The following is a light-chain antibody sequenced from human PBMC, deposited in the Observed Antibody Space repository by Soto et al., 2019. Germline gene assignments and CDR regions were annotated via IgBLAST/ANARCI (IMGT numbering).Light chain of an antibody. CDR2: SAS. V-gene: IGKV1-39*01. J-gene: IGKJ2*01. Sequence: DIQMTQSPSSLSASVGDKVTISCRASQSIRSYLNWYQQKPGNAPKLLIYSASTLQRGVPSRFSGSGSGTDFTLTVTSLQPEDFETYYCQQGSSSPYTFGQGTKLEIK. CDR3: QQGSSSPYT. CDR1: QSIRSY.